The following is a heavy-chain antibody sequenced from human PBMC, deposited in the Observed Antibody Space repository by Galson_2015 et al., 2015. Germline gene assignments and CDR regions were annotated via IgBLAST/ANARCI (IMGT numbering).Heavy chain of an antibody. CDR1: GFTFSSYA. CDR3: AKDRVNDYGDSDAFDI. D-gene: IGHD4-17*01. CDR2: ISGSGGST. V-gene: IGHV3-23*01. J-gene: IGHJ3*02. Sequence: SLRLSCAASGFTFSSYAMSWVRQAPWKGLEWVSAISGSGGSTYYADSVKGRFTISRDNSKNTLYLQMNSLRAEDMAVYYCAKDRVNDYGDSDAFDIWGQGTMVTVSS.